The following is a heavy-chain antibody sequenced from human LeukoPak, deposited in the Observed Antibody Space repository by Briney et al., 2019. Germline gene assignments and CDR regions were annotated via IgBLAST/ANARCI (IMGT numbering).Heavy chain of an antibody. Sequence: GGSLRLSCAASGFTFDDYAMHWVRQAPGKGLDWFSRISWNSGSIGYADSVKGRFTISRDNAKNSLYLQMNSLRAEDTALYYCAKDSLPFIAAAGHVGDYWGQGTLVTVSS. D-gene: IGHD6-13*01. V-gene: IGHV3-9*01. J-gene: IGHJ4*02. CDR3: AKDSLPFIAAAGHVGDY. CDR2: ISWNSGSI. CDR1: GFTFDDYA.